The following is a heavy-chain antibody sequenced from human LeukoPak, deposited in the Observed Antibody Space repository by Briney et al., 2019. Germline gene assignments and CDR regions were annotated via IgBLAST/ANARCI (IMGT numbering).Heavy chain of an antibody. CDR3: AKARASGYCSGASCYIIDY. V-gene: IGHV3-23*01. CDR1: GFTLSTYA. D-gene: IGHD2-15*01. Sequence: PGGSLRLSCAASGFTLSTYAMNWVRQTPGEGLEWVSAISGSGSSTYYADSVKGRFTISRDNSKNTLYLQMNSLRAEDTAIYYCAKARASGYCSGASCYIIDYWGQGTLVTVSS. J-gene: IGHJ4*02. CDR2: ISGSGSST.